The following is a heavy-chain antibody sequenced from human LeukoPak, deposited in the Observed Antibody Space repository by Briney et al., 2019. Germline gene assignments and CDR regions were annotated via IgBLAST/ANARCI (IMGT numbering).Heavy chain of an antibody. D-gene: IGHD6-13*01. CDR3: AKFSPRGAAGNFY. V-gene: IGHV3-30*18. CDR1: GFTFSSYG. CDR2: ISYDGSNK. J-gene: IGHJ4*02. Sequence: GRSLRLSCAASGFTFSSYGMHWVRQAPGKGLEWVAVISYDGSNKYYADSVKGRFTISRDNSKNTLYLQMNSLRAEDTAVYYWAKFSPRGAAGNFYWGQGTLVTVSS.